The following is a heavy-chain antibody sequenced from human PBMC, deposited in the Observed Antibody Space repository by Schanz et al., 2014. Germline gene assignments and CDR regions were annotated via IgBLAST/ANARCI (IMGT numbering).Heavy chain of an antibody. V-gene: IGHV3-48*01. D-gene: IGHD3-10*01. Sequence: EVQLVESGGGLVKPGGSLRLSCEASEFTFSSYKMNWVRQAPGKGLEWVSYIATSSSTRHYADSVKGRVTISRDNAKNSVSLQMRRLRVEDTAVYYCASGVHVSSLQKGLQFWGRGTLXIVSS. J-gene: IGHJ1*01. CDR1: EFTFSSYK. CDR3: ASGVHVSSLQKGLQF. CDR2: IATSSSTR.